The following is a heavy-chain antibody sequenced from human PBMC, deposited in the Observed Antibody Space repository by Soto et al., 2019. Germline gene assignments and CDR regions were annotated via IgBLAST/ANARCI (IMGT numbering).Heavy chain of an antibody. Sequence: QVQLVESGGGVVQPGRSLRLSCAASGFIFSSYGMHWVRQAPGKGLEWVAVISYDGSNKYYADTVKGRFTISRDNSKNTLYLQMNSLRAEDTAVYYCANGSTAMTYFDYWGQGTLVTVSS. CDR1: GFIFSSYG. CDR2: ISYDGSNK. CDR3: ANGSTAMTYFDY. D-gene: IGHD5-18*01. V-gene: IGHV3-30*18. J-gene: IGHJ4*02.